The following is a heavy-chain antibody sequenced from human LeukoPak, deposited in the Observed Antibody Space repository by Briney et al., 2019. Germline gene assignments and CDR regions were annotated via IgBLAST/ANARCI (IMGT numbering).Heavy chain of an antibody. J-gene: IGHJ6*03. Sequence: SETLSLTCTVSGYSISSGYYWGWIRPPPGRGLEWIGTIHHRGSTYYNPSLKSRVTISVDTSKNQFSLKLSSVTAADTAVYYCARRVRYCSSTSCYPDDYYYYYYMDVWGKGTTVTVSS. CDR2: IHHRGST. CDR1: GYSISSGYY. CDR3: ARRVRYCSSTSCYPDDYYYYYYMDV. D-gene: IGHD2-2*01. V-gene: IGHV4-38-2*02.